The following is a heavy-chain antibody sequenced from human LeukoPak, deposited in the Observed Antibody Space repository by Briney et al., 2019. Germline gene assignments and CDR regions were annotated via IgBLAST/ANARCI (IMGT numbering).Heavy chain of an antibody. D-gene: IGHD3-3*01. CDR2: ISGSGGST. V-gene: IGHV3-23*01. J-gene: IGHJ6*02. CDR3: AKRAGGPFKDDCWSCYYSSYYYGRDV. Sequence: GGSLRLSCAASGFTFSSYAMSWVRQAPGKGLEWVSAISGSGGSTYYADSVKGRFTISRDNSKNTLYLQMNSLRAEETAVYYCAKRAGGPFKDDCWSCYYSSYYYGRDVWGQGTTVTVSS. CDR1: GFTFSSYA.